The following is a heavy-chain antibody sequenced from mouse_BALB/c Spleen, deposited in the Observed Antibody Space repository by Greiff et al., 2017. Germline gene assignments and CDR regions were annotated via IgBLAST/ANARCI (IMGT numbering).Heavy chain of an antibody. CDR2: ISSGGSYT. Sequence: EVKLVESGGGLVKPGGSLKLSCAASGFTFSSYAMSWVRQTPEKRLEWVATISSGGSYTYYPDSVKGRFTISRDNAKNTLYLQMSSLRSEDTAMYYCARQDMYGGAMDYWGQGTSVTVSS. J-gene: IGHJ4*01. V-gene: IGHV5-9-3*01. CDR1: GFTFSSYA. CDR3: ARQDMYGGAMDY. D-gene: IGHD2-14*01.